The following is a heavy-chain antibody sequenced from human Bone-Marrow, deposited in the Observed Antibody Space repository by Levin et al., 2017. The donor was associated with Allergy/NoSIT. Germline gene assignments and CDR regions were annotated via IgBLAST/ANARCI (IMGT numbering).Heavy chain of an antibody. V-gene: IGHV1-69*06. CDR2: ITPVFGTT. J-gene: IGHJ4*02. D-gene: IGHD2-2*01. CDR1: GGTSSSYA. Sequence: ASVKVSCKAAGGTSSSYAISWVRQAPGQGLEWVGGITPVFGTTIYAQKFQGRVTITADTSTSTAYMELSSLRSEDTAVYYCTKETRELCISTSCPSDYWGQGTLVTVSS. CDR3: TKETRELCISTSCPSDY.